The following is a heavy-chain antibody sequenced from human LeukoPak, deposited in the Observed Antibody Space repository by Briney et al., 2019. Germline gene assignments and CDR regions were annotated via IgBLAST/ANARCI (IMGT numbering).Heavy chain of an antibody. CDR3: AKAAHPDTYYYGSGSPHFDY. CDR1: GFTFSSYA. Sequence: PGGSLRLSCAASGFTFSSYAMSWVRQAPGKGLEWVSAISGSGGSTYYADSVKGRFTISRDNSKNTLYLQMNSLRAEDTAVYYCAKAAHPDTYYYGSGSPHFDYWGQGTLVTVSS. V-gene: IGHV3-23*01. D-gene: IGHD3-10*01. J-gene: IGHJ4*02. CDR2: ISGSGGST.